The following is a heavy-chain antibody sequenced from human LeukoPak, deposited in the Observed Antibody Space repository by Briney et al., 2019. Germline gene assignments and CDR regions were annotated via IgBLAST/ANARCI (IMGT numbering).Heavy chain of an antibody. CDR3: ARVWRAFHYDFWSGPSHNAFDI. CDR2: ISSSGSTI. Sequence: GGSLRLSCAASGFTFSDYYMSWIRQAPGKGLEWGSYISSSGSTIYYADSVKGRFTISRDNAKNSLYLQMNSLRAEDTAVYYCARVWRAFHYDFWSGPSHNAFDIWGQGTMVTVSS. J-gene: IGHJ3*02. CDR1: GFTFSDYY. V-gene: IGHV3-11*01. D-gene: IGHD3-3*01.